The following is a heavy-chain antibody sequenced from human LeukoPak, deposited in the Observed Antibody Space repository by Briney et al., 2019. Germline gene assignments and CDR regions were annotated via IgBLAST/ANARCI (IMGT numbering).Heavy chain of an antibody. CDR3: ARVKGSGWYEVDY. D-gene: IGHD6-19*01. J-gene: IGHJ4*02. Sequence: GGSRRLSCAASGFSSSSYEMNWVRQVQGKGLEWVSYISSGGTTLYYADSVKGRFTISRDNVKNSLYLQMNSLSAEDTGVYYCARVKGSGWYEVDYWGQGTLVTVSS. CDR1: GFSSSSYE. V-gene: IGHV3-48*03. CDR2: ISSGGTTL.